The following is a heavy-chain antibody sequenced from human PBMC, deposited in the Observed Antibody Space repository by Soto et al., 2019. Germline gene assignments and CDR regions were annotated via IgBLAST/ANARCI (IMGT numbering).Heavy chain of an antibody. J-gene: IGHJ4*02. CDR1: GYTFTGYY. CDR2: ISAYKGNT. Sequence: ASVKVSCKASGYTFTGYYMHWVRQAPGQGLEWMGWISAYKGNTDLAQKFQGRVTITADESTSTAYMELSSLRSEDTAVYYCATPWFWGQGTLVTVSS. CDR3: ATPWF. D-gene: IGHD3-10*01. V-gene: IGHV1-18*04.